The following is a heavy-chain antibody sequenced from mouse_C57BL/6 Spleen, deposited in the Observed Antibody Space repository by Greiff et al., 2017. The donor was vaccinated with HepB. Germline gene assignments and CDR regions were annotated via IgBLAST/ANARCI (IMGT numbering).Heavy chain of an antibody. D-gene: IGHD2-4*01. V-gene: IGHV1-15*01. J-gene: IGHJ4*01. CDR2: IDPETGGT. CDR1: GYTFTDYE. CDR3: TPYDYDVGYAMDY. Sequence: QVQLQQSGPELVKPGASVTLSCKASGYTFTDYEMHWVKQTPVHGLEWIGAIDPETGGTAYNQKFKGKAILTADKSSSTAYMELRSLTSEDSAVYYCTPYDYDVGYAMDYWGQGTSVTVSS.